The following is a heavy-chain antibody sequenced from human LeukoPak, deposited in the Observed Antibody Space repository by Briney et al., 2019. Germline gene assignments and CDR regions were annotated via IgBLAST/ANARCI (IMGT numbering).Heavy chain of an antibody. J-gene: IGHJ5*02. Sequence: PSQTLSLTCTVSGDSISSGNYYWTWIRQPAGKGLEWIGHIYTSGRTNYNPSLKSRVTISVDTSKNQFSLKLSSVTAAGTAVYYCARDRGGYCSSTSCYAGYWFDPWGQGTLVTVSS. CDR1: GDSISSGNYY. D-gene: IGHD2-2*01. CDR3: ARDRGGYCSSTSCYAGYWFDP. CDR2: IYTSGRT. V-gene: IGHV4-61*09.